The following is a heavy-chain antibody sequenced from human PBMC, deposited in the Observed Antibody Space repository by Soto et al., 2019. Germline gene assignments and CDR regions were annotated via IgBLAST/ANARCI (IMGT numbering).Heavy chain of an antibody. Sequence: QVPLQQWGAGLLKPSETLSLTCAVYGGSLSGYYWSWIRQPPGKGLEWIGEINHGGSTTYNPSLKSRVTIAIDTSKNQFSLNLSSVTAADTAVYYCARGQSRLLIGDSFAWGQGTLVTVSS. J-gene: IGHJ5*02. CDR3: ARGQSRLLIGDSFA. D-gene: IGHD7-27*01. CDR1: GGSLSGYY. V-gene: IGHV4-34*01. CDR2: INHGGST.